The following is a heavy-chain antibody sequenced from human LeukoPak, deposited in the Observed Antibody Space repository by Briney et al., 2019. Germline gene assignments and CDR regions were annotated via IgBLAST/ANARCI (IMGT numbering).Heavy chain of an antibody. CDR3: ARDYYGSGSYYNYYYYMDV. CDR1: GYTFTSYA. V-gene: IGHV1-3*03. J-gene: IGHJ6*03. Sequence: ASVKVSCKASGYTFTSYAMHWVRQAPGQRLEWMGWINAGNGNTKYSQEFQGRVTMTRDMSTSTVYMELSSLRSEDTAVYYCARDYYGSGSYYNYYYYMDVWGKGTTVTISS. D-gene: IGHD3-10*01. CDR2: INAGNGNT.